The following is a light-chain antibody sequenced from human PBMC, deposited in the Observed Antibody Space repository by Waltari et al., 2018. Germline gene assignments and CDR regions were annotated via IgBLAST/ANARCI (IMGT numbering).Light chain of an antibody. J-gene: IGKJ2*01. V-gene: IGKV2-28*01. CDR3: MQATQFPYT. CDR2: LGS. Sequence: DIVMTQSPLSLPVTPGEPASISCRPCQSLVLSNGYNYLDWYRQQPGQSPQLLIYLGSNRASGVPDRFSGSGSGTDFTLKISRVEAEDVGVYYCMQATQFPYTFGQGTKLEIK. CDR1: QSLVLSNGYNY.